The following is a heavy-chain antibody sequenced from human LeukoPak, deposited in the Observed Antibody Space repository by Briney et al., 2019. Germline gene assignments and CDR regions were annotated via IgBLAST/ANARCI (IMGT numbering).Heavy chain of an antibody. CDR2: ISGSGGST. CDR1: GFTFSSYA. J-gene: IGHJ4*02. Sequence: GGSLRLSCAASGFTFSSYAMSWVLQAPGKGLEWVSAISGSGGSTYYADSVKGRFTISRDNSKNTLYLQMNSLRAEDTAVYYCAKDLPWWAVAGRPFDYWGQGTLVTVSS. CDR3: AKDLPWWAVAGRPFDY. V-gene: IGHV3-23*01. D-gene: IGHD6-19*01.